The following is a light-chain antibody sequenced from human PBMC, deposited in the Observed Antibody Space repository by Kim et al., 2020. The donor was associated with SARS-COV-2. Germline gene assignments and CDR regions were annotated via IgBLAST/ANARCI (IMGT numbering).Light chain of an antibody. Sequence: SSELTQDPAVSVALGQTVRITCQGDSLRSYYASWYQQKPGQAPVLVIYGKNNRPSGIPDRFSGSSSGNTASLTITGAQAVDEADYYCNSRDSSGNHYVFGTGTKVTVL. J-gene: IGLJ1*01. CDR1: SLRSYY. CDR2: GKN. CDR3: NSRDSSGNHYV. V-gene: IGLV3-19*01.